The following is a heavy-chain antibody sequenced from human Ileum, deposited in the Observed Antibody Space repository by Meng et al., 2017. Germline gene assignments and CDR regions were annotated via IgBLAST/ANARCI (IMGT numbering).Heavy chain of an antibody. CDR1: GFIFSSSG. Sequence: VQRVGAGGGFVQPVGSLRLSCEASGFIFSSSGKNWVRQAPGKGLEWVSSISSSARNTYYADSVMGRFTISRDNSKNTVYLQMTSLRVEDTAVYYCAKDPDELDSWGQGTLVTVSS. CDR3: AKDPDELDS. V-gene: IGHV3-23*04. CDR2: ISSSARNT. J-gene: IGHJ4*02.